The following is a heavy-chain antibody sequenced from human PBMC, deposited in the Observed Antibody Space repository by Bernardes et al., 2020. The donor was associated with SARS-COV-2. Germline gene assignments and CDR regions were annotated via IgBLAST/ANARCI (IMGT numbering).Heavy chain of an antibody. CDR1: GYTFTGYY. CDR2: INPNSGGT. Sequence: ASVKVSCKASGYTFTGYYMHWVRQAPGQGLEWMGWINPNSGGTNYAQKFQGRVTMTRDTSISTAYMELSRLRSDDTAVYYCARDREGITIFGVVSGGPVPNWFDPWGQGTLVTVSS. CDR3: ARDREGITIFGVVSGGPVPNWFDP. J-gene: IGHJ5*02. V-gene: IGHV1-2*02. D-gene: IGHD3-3*01.